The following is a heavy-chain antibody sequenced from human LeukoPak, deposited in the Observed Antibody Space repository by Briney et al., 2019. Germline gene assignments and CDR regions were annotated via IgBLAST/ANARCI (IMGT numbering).Heavy chain of an antibody. CDR2: ISGSGSTK. J-gene: IGHJ4*02. V-gene: IGHV3-11*01. D-gene: IGHD6-13*01. Sequence: GGSLRLSCAASGFTFSDYYMSWIRQAPGKGLEWVSRISGSGSTKIYADSVKGRFTISRDNAENSLYLQVNSLRAEDTAVYYCARVGSIAAAGTPDYWGQGTLVTVSS. CDR1: GFTFSDYY. CDR3: ARVGSIAAAGTPDY.